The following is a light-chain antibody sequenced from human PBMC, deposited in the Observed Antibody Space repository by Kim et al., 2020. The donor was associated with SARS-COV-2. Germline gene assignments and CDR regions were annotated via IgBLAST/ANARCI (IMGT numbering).Light chain of an antibody. CDR3: QAWDSSTVV. CDR1: KLGDKY. Sequence: SYELTQPPSVSVSPGQTASITCSGDKLGDKYVSWYQQKPGQSPVLVIYQQNRPPSGIPERFSGSISANTATLTISGAQAMDEADYYCQAWDSSTVVFGGG. J-gene: IGLJ2*01. CDR2: QQN. V-gene: IGLV3-1*01.